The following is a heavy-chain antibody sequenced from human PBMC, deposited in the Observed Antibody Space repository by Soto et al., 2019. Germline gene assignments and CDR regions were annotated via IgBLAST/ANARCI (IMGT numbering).Heavy chain of an antibody. CDR2: IYYSGST. V-gene: IGHV4-31*03. D-gene: IGHD3-10*01. Sequence: SETLSLTCTVSGGSISSGGYYWSWIRQHPGKGLEWIGYIYYSGSTYYNPALKSRVTISVDTSKNQFSLRLSSVTAADTAVYYCARDRSPTSGSRYYFDCWGQGTLVTV. J-gene: IGHJ4*02. CDR3: ARDRSPTSGSRYYFDC. CDR1: GGSISSGGYY.